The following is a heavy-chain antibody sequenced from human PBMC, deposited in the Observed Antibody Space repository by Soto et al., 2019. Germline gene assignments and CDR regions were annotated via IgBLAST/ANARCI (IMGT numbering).Heavy chain of an antibody. Sequence: QVQLQQWGAGLLKPSETLSLTCAVYGGSFSGYYWSWIRQPPGKGLEWIGEINHSGSTNYNPSLKRRVTISVVTSKNQCSLKLSSVTAADTAVYYCGRGRRSGYDILTGYLTREYYFDYWGQGTLVTVSS. J-gene: IGHJ4*02. CDR3: GRGRRSGYDILTGYLTREYYFDY. CDR2: INHSGST. V-gene: IGHV4-34*01. CDR1: GGSFSGYY. D-gene: IGHD3-9*01.